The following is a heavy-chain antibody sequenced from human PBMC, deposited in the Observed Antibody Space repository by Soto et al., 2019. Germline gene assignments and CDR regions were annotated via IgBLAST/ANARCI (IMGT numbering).Heavy chain of an antibody. V-gene: IGHV4-30-4*01. CDR3: ARDRRAPAAPFDY. CDR2: IYYSGST. D-gene: IGHD2-2*01. CDR1: GGSISSGDYY. J-gene: IGHJ4*02. Sequence: SETLSLTCTVSGGSISSGDYYWSWIRQPPGKGLEWIGYIYYSGSTYYNPSLKSRVTISVDTSKNQFSLKLSSVTAADTAVYYCARDRRAPAAPFDYWGQGTLVTVSS.